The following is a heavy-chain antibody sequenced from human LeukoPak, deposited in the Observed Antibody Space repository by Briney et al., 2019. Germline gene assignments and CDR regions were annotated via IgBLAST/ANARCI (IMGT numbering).Heavy chain of an antibody. D-gene: IGHD3-22*01. V-gene: IGHV4-34*01. CDR2: INHSGST. CDR3: ARGRRSSVGYYDSSGYYRTKPFDY. Sequence: SETLSLTCAVYGGSFSGYYWSWIRQPPGKGLEWIGEINHSGSTNYNPSLESRVTISVDTSKNQFSLKLSSVTAADTAVYYCARGRRSSVGYYDSSGYYRTKPFDYWGQGTLVTVSS. CDR1: GGSFSGYY. J-gene: IGHJ4*02.